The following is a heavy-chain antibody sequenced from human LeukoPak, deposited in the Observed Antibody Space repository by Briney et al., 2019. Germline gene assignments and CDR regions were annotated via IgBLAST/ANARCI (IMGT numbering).Heavy chain of an antibody. V-gene: IGHV3-30*18. Sequence: GGSLRLSCAASGFTFSSYGMHWVRQAPGKGLEWVAVISYDGSNKYYADSVKGRFTISRDNSKNTLYLQMNSQRAEDTAVYYCAKDVGSGSYYFDYWGQGTLVTVSS. D-gene: IGHD1-26*01. CDR3: AKDVGSGSYYFDY. CDR2: ISYDGSNK. CDR1: GFTFSSYG. J-gene: IGHJ4*02.